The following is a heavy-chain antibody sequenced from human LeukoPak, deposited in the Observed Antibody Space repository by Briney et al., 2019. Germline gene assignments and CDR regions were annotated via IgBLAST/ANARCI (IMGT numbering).Heavy chain of an antibody. D-gene: IGHD3-10*01. J-gene: IGHJ4*02. CDR3: AKAYGSGYYYAYFDY. Sequence: PGGSLRLSCAASGFTFSGYSMNWVRQAPGKGLEWVSGVGGSGSSTYYADSVKGRFTISRDNSKNTLFLQMNSLRAEDTAMYYCAKAYGSGYYYAYFDYWAQGALVTVSS. CDR2: VGGSGSST. V-gene: IGHV3-23*01. CDR1: GFTFSGYS.